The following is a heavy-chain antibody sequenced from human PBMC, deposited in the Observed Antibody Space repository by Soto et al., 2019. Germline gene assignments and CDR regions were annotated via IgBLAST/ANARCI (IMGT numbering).Heavy chain of an antibody. D-gene: IGHD6-6*01. Sequence: EVQLLESGGGLVQPGGSLRLSCAAPGVTFSSYAMSWVRQAPGKGLEWVSGISGSGGSTYYADSVKGRFTISRDNSKNTLYLQMNSLRAEDTAVYYCAKDSTAYSSSDDLDYWGQGTLVTVSS. V-gene: IGHV3-23*01. CDR1: GVTFSSYA. J-gene: IGHJ4*02. CDR2: ISGSGGST. CDR3: AKDSTAYSSSDDLDY.